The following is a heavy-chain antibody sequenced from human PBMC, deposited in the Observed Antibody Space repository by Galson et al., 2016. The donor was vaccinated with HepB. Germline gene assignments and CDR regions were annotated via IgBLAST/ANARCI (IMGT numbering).Heavy chain of an antibody. V-gene: IGHV3-30*14. Sequence: SLRLSCATSGFTFSDYPMYWIRQAPGEGLEWVARISHYAIHTFYADSLKGRFTISRDNSKNTVYLQMNSLRAEDTAVYYCARDLWRGGRIDYWGQGTLVIVSS. J-gene: IGHJ4*02. CDR2: ISHYAIHT. CDR3: ARDLWRGGRIDY. CDR1: GFTFSDYP. D-gene: IGHD4-23*01.